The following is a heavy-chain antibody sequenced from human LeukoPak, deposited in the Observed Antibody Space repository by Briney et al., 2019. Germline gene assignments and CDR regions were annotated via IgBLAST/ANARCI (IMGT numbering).Heavy chain of an antibody. D-gene: IGHD4-17*01. CDR2: ISGSGGST. V-gene: IGHV3-23*01. Sequence: TGGSLRLSCAASGFTFSSYAMSWVRQAPGKGLELVPAISGSGGSTYYADSVKGRFTTSRDNSKNTLYLQMNSLRAEDTAVYYCAKTAFGGTVTGFDYWGQGTLVTVSS. CDR3: AKTAFGGTVTGFDY. J-gene: IGHJ4*02. CDR1: GFTFSSYA.